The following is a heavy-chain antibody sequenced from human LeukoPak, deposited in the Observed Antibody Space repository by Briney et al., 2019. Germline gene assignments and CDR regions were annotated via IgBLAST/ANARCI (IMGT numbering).Heavy chain of an antibody. V-gene: IGHV1-69*05. J-gene: IGHJ6*04. CDR2: IIPIFGTA. Sequence: SVKVSCKASGGTFSSYAISWVRQAPGQGLEWMGRIIPIFGTANYAQKLQGRVTMTTDTSTSTAYMELRSLRSDDTAVYYCARGGYYDSSGSPLDVWGKGTTVTVSS. CDR3: ARGGYYDSSGSPLDV. CDR1: GGTFSSYA. D-gene: IGHD3-22*01.